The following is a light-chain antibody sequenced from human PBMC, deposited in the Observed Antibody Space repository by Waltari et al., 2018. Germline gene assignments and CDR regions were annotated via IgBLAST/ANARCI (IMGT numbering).Light chain of an antibody. CDR1: QSVLYSSDNKNY. J-gene: IGKJ3*01. Sequence: DIVMTQSPDSLAVSLGERATINCKSSQSVLYSSDNKNYLAWYQQKPGQHPKLLCYGASTRESGVPDRFSGSGSGTDFTLTISSLQAEDVAVYYCQQHYTTPFTFGPGTTVDIK. CDR3: QQHYTTPFT. CDR2: GAS. V-gene: IGKV4-1*01.